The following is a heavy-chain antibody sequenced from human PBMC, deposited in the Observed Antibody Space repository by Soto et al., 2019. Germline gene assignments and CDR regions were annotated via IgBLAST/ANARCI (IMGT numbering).Heavy chain of an antibody. CDR1: GFTFSSYE. J-gene: IGHJ4*02. CDR2: ISSSGSTI. V-gene: IGHV3-48*03. Sequence: EVQLVESGGGLVQPGGSLRLSCAASGFTFSSYEMNWVRQAPGKGLEGVSYISSSGSTIYYADSVKGRFTISRDNAKNSLYLQMNSLRAEDTAVYYCASSCSGGSCYSGDYWGQGTLVTVSS. CDR3: ASSCSGGSCYSGDY. D-gene: IGHD2-15*01.